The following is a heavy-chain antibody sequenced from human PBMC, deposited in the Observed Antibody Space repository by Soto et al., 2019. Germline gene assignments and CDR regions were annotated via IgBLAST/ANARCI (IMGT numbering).Heavy chain of an antibody. CDR1: GGSFSDYS. D-gene: IGHD5-12*01. CDR2: INHSGST. CDR3: ARGAVDGHGYNYAS. Sequence: QVQLQQWGAGLLKPTETLSLTCAVYGGSFSDYSWIWIRQPPGKGLEWIGEINHSGSTNYKPSLKSLVTISADPSKNQFSLKLTSVTAAATAVYFCARGAVDGHGYNYASWGQGTLVTVSS. J-gene: IGHJ5*02. V-gene: IGHV4-34*01.